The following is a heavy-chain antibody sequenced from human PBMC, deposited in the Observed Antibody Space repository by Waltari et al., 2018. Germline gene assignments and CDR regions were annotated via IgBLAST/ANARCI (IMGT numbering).Heavy chain of an antibody. CDR2: IIPIFGTA. V-gene: IGHV1-69*05. CDR1: GGTFSSSA. CDR3: ARGRSSSWPHLFDY. J-gene: IGHJ4*02. Sequence: QVQLVQSGAEVQKPGSSVKVSCQASGGTFSSSAIRWVRPAPGQGFEWMGGIIPIFGTANDAQKFQGRVTITTDESTSTAYMELSSLRSEDTAVYYCARGRSSSWPHLFDYWGQGTLVTVSS. D-gene: IGHD6-13*01.